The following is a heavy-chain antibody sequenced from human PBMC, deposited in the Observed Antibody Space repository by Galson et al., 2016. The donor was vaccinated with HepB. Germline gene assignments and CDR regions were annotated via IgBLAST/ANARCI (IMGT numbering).Heavy chain of an antibody. J-gene: IGHJ3*01. CDR3: AKEGVAYTTTWFSAFDF. CDR1: GFTFSRYG. V-gene: IGHV3-30*18. D-gene: IGHD2-2*01. Sequence: SLRLSCAASGFTFSRYGIHWVRQAPGKGLEWVAVISYDGSFKYYADSVKGRFTISRDNSKSKLYLQMNSLRVEDTAVYYCAKEGVAYTTTWFSAFDFWGQGTMVTVSS. CDR2: ISYDGSFK.